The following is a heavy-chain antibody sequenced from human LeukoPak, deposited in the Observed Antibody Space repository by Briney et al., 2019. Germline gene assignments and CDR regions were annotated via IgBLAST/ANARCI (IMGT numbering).Heavy chain of an antibody. CDR3: ARVGENYYYGSGSYLYFDY. CDR2: ISGSGDRT. D-gene: IGHD3-10*01. CDR1: GFTFSSYA. V-gene: IGHV3-23*01. Sequence: GGSLRLSCAASGFTFSSYAMSWVRQAPGKGLEWVSVISGSGDRTYYTDSVKGRFTISRDNSKNTLYLQMNSLRAEDTAVYYCARVGENYYYGSGSYLYFDYWGQGTLVTVSS. J-gene: IGHJ4*02.